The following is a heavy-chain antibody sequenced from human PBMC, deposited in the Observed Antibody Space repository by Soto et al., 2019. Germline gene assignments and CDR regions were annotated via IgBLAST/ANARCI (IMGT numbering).Heavy chain of an antibody. D-gene: IGHD3-3*01. Sequence: ASVKVSCKASGYTFTSYAISWVRQAPGQGLEWMGGIIPIFGTANYAQKFQGRVTITADESTSTAYMELSSLRSEDTAVYYCARDRPYYDFWSGYSWFDPWGQGTLVTVSS. J-gene: IGHJ5*02. CDR2: IIPIFGTA. CDR3: ARDRPYYDFWSGYSWFDP. CDR1: GYTFTSYA. V-gene: IGHV1-69*13.